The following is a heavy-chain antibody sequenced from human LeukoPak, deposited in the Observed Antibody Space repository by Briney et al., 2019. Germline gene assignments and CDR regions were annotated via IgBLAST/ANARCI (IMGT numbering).Heavy chain of an antibody. CDR2: IIPIFGTA. J-gene: IGHJ4*02. V-gene: IGHV1-69*06. Sequence: RASVKVSCKASGVTFSSYAISWVRQAPGQGLEWMGGIIPIFGTANYAQRFQGRLTVTADKSTSTAYMELSSLRSEDTAVYYCARGALDGYKIYFDYWGQGTLVTVSS. D-gene: IGHD5-24*01. CDR1: GVTFSSYA. CDR3: ARGALDGYKIYFDY.